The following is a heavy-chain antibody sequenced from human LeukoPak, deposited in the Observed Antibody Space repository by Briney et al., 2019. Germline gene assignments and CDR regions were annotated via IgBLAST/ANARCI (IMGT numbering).Heavy chain of an antibody. CDR3: AKPQGGGPPRPLDY. CDR2: LAFTGTNK. D-gene: IGHD2-15*01. CDR1: EFSFGSYG. Sequence: GGSLRLSCAASEFSFGSYGMYWVRQAPGKGLEWVVYLAFTGTNKYYADSVKGRFTISRDNSKNTLYLQMNSLRSDDTAVYYCAKPQGGGPPRPLDYWGQGTLVTVSS. V-gene: IGHV3-30*02. J-gene: IGHJ4*02.